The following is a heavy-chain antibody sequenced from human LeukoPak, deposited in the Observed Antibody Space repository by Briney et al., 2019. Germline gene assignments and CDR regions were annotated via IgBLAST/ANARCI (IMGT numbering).Heavy chain of an antibody. J-gene: IGHJ6*03. Sequence: SETLSLTCTVSGGSISRYSWSWIRQPPGKGLEWIGHLLYYGRTNYNPSLKSRLTISVDTSKNQFSLKLSSVTAADTAVYYCARGDRDFYHMDVWGKGTTVTVSS. D-gene: IGHD2/OR15-2a*01. CDR2: LLYYGRT. CDR3: ARGDRDFYHMDV. CDR1: GGSISRYS. V-gene: IGHV4-59*01.